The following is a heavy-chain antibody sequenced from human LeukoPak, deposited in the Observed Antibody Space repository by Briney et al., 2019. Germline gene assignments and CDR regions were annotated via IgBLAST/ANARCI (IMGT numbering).Heavy chain of an antibody. CDR3: AKSNSGSYHFYFDH. D-gene: IGHD1-26*01. CDR1: GFTFSSYG. V-gene: IGHV3-30*18. J-gene: IGHJ4*02. Sequence: GGSLRLSCATSGFTFSSYGMHWVRQAPGKGLEWVAIISRDGSQKFYADSVKGRFTISRDNSKNTLYLQMDSLRAEDTALYYCAKSNSGSYHFYFDHWGQGTLVTVSS. CDR2: ISRDGSQK.